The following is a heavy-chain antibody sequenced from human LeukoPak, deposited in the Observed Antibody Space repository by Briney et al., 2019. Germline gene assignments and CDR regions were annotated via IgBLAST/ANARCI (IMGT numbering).Heavy chain of an antibody. J-gene: IGHJ6*02. CDR2: INAGNGNT. CDR1: GYTFTSYA. D-gene: IGHD6-19*01. Sequence: ASVKVSCKASGYTFTSYAMHWVRQAPGQRLEWMGWINAGNGNTKYSQKFQGRVTITRDTSASTAYMELSSLRSKDTAVYYCARDWVYSSGWYTYYYGMDVWGQGTTVTVSS. CDR3: ARDWVYSSGWYTYYYGMDV. V-gene: IGHV1-3*01.